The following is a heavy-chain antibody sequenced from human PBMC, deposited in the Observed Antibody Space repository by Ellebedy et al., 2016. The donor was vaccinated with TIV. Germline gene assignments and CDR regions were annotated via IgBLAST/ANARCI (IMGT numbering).Heavy chain of an antibody. CDR1: GYSISSGYY. D-gene: IGHD5-18*01. Sequence: SETLSLXXTVSGYSISSGYYWGWIRQPPGKGLEWIGSIYHSGSTYYNPSLKSRVTISVDTSKNQFSLKLSSVTAADTAVYYCARSGYSYGYNYYYGMDVWGQGTTVTVSS. CDR3: ARSGYSYGYNYYYGMDV. CDR2: IYHSGST. V-gene: IGHV4-38-2*02. J-gene: IGHJ6*02.